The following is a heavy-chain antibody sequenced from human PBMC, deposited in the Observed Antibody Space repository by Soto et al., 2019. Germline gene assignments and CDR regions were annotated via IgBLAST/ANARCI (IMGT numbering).Heavy chain of an antibody. CDR2: MNPNSGNT. Sequence: ASVKVSCKASGYTFTSYDINLVRQATGQGLEWMGWMNPNSGNTGYAQKFQGRVTMTRNTSISTAYMELSSLRSEDTAVYYCARGPRPLYYYCSGSYYNARYYYYYYMDVWGKGTTVTVSS. D-gene: IGHD3-10*01. CDR3: ARGPRPLYYYCSGSYYNARYYYYYYMDV. J-gene: IGHJ6*03. CDR1: GYTFTSYD. V-gene: IGHV1-8*01.